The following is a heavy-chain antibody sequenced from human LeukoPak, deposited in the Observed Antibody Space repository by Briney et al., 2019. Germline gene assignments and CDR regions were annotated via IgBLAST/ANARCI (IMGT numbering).Heavy chain of an antibody. D-gene: IGHD2-15*01. V-gene: IGHV4-4*07. J-gene: IGHJ4*02. CDR2: IYTSGST. CDR1: GGSISSYY. CDR3: ARDHCSGGSCYFPLDY. Sequence: SETLSLTCTVSGGSISSYYWSWIRQPAGKGLEWIGRIYTSGSTNYNPSLKSRVTMSVDTSKNQFSLKLNSVTAADTAVYYCARDHCSGGSCYFPLDYWGLGTLVTVSS.